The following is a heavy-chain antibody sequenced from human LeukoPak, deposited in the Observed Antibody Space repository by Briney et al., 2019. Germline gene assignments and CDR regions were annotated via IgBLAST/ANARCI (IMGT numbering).Heavy chain of an antibody. CDR1: GYIFTNYW. J-gene: IGHJ4*02. V-gene: IGHV5-51*01. CDR2: IHPGDSDT. D-gene: IGHD2-2*01. CDR3: ARLRAPALEGAY. Sequence: GESLKISCKGSGYIFTNYWIGWVRQMPGKGLEWMGIIHPGDSDTRYSPSFRGQVTISADKSINTAYLQWSSLKASDTAMYYCARLRAPALEGAYWGQGTLVIVSS.